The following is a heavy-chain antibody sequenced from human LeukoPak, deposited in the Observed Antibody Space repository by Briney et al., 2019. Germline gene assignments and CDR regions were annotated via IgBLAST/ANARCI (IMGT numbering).Heavy chain of an antibody. J-gene: IGHJ4*02. CDR2: INHSGST. Sequence: GSLRLSCEASGFTFSDYSMNWVRQPPGKGLEWIGEINHSGSTNYNPSLKSRVTISVDTSKNQFSLKLSSVTAADTAVYYCARGTYGGYALYYFDYWGQGTLVTVSS. CDR3: ARGTYGGYALYYFDY. V-gene: IGHV4-34*01. CDR1: GFTFSDYS. D-gene: IGHD5-12*01.